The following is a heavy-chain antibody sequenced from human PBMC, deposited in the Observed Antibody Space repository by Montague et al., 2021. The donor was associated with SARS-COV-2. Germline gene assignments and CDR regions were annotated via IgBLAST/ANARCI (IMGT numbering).Heavy chain of an antibody. CDR1: GGSFSGYY. V-gene: IGHV4-34*01. D-gene: IGHD1/OR15-1a*01. CDR3: VVAPLGQRGRGFDY. CDR2: INHSGST. J-gene: IGHJ4*02. Sequence: SETLSLTCAVYGGSFSGYYWNWIRQPPGKGLEWIGEINHSGSTNYNPSLKSRVTISVDTSKNQFSLTLSSVAAADTAVYYCVVAPLGQRGRGFDYWGQGTLVTVSS.